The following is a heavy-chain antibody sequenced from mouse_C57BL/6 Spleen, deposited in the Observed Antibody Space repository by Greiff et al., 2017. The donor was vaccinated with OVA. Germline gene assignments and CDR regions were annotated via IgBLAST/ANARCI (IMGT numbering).Heavy chain of an antibody. CDR1: GYTFTSYW. CDR3: ARWPITTVVPYAMDY. CDR2: IDPSDSET. J-gene: IGHJ4*01. D-gene: IGHD1-1*01. V-gene: IGHV1-52*01. Sequence: VQLQQPGAELVRPGSSVKLSCKASGYTFTSYWMHWVKQRPIQGLEWIGNIDPSDSETHYNQKFKDKATLTVDKSSSTAYMQLSSLTSEDSAVYSCARWPITTVVPYAMDYWGQGTSVTVSS.